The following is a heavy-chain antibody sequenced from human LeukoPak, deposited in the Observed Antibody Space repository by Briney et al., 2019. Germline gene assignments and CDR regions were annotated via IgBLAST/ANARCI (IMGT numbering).Heavy chain of an antibody. CDR1: GFTFSSYW. J-gene: IGHJ4*02. CDR2: IKQDGSEK. Sequence: GGSLRLSCAASGFTFSSYWMSWVRQAPGTGLEWVANIKQDGSEKYYVDSVKGRFTISRDNAKNSLYLQMNSLRAEDTAVYYCASFDGDPTVKGFDYWGQGTLVTVSS. V-gene: IGHV3-7*01. CDR3: ASFDGDPTVKGFDY. D-gene: IGHD4-17*01.